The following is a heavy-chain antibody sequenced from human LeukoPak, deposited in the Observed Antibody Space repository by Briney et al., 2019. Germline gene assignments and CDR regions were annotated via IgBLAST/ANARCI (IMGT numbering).Heavy chain of an antibody. Sequence: SETLFLTCTVSGGSISSSSYYWGWIRQPPGKGLEWIGSIYYSGSTYYNPSLKSRVTISVDTSKNQFSLKLSSVTAADTAVYYCARGIAAAGSDAFDIWGQGTMVTVSS. CDR3: ARGIAAAGSDAFDI. D-gene: IGHD6-13*01. CDR2: IYYSGST. CDR1: GGSISSSSYY. V-gene: IGHV4-39*07. J-gene: IGHJ3*02.